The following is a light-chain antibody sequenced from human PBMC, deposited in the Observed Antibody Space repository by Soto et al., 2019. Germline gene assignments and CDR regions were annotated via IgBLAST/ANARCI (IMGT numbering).Light chain of an antibody. CDR2: GAS. CDR1: QSVSSSY. J-gene: IGKJ4*01. V-gene: IGKV3D-20*02. CDR3: QQRSNWPT. Sequence: EIVLTQSPGTLSLSPGERATLSCRARQSVSSSYLAWYQQRPGQAPRLLIYGASIRATGIPDRFSGSGSGTDFTLTISRLEPEDFAVYYCQQRSNWPTFGGGTKVDIK.